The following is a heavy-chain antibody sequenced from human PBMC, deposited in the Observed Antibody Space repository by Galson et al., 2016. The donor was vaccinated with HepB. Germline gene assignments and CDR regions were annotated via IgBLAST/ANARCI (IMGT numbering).Heavy chain of an antibody. J-gene: IGHJ4*02. CDR3: ARASGWRFDY. CDR1: GYRFSSYA. CDR2: VNTNTGKT. V-gene: IGHV7-4-1*02. D-gene: IGHD6-19*01. Sequence: SVKVSCKASGYRFSSYAINWVRQAPGQGLEWMGWVNTNTGKTAYAQGFTGRFVFSLDTSVSTAYLQINNLKAEDSAVYYCARASGWRFDYWGQGTLLTVSS.